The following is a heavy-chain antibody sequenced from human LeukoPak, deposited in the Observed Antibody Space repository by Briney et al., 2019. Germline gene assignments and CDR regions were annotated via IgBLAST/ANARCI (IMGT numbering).Heavy chain of an antibody. V-gene: IGHV3-21*03. CDR1: GFTLSGYS. Sequence: GGSLRLSCAASGFTLSGYSMTWVRQAPGKGLECVSFITSSSNYIYYADSVKGRFTISRDTAKNSLYLQMNSLRAEDTAVYYCARGGSYYDSSGYYYGPVYYWGQGTLVTVSS. J-gene: IGHJ4*02. D-gene: IGHD3-22*01. CDR3: ARGGSYYDSSGYYYGPVYY. CDR2: ITSSSNYI.